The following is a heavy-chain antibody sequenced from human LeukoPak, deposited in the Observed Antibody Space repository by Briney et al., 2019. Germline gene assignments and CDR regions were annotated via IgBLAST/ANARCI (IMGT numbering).Heavy chain of an antibody. D-gene: IGHD5-12*01. CDR3: ARGRRLRSLSFPFDY. CDR1: GGTFSSYA. J-gene: IGHJ4*02. V-gene: IGHV1-69*13. Sequence: ASVKVSCKASGGTFSSYAISWVRQAPGQGLEWMGGIIPIFGTANYAQKFQGRVTITADESTSTAYMELSGLRSEETAVYYCARGRRLRSLSFPFDYWGQGTLVTVSS. CDR2: IIPIFGTA.